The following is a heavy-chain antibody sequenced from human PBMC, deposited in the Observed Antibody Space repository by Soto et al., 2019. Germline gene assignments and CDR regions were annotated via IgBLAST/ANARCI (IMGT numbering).Heavy chain of an antibody. Sequence: PSETLSLTCPVSGGSISSSSYYWGWIRQPPGKGLEWIGSIYYSGSTYYNPSLKSRVTISVDTSKNQFSLKLSSVTAADTAVYYCARHTWRAYYYGSGSPSPWFDPWGQGTLVTVSS. CDR1: GGSISSSSYY. V-gene: IGHV4-39*01. CDR2: IYYSGST. CDR3: ARHTWRAYYYGSGSPSPWFDP. J-gene: IGHJ5*02. D-gene: IGHD3-10*01.